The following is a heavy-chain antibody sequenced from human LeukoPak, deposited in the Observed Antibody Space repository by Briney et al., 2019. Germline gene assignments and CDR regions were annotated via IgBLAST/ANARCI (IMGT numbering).Heavy chain of an antibody. V-gene: IGHV4-34*01. CDR1: GGSFSGYH. CDR2: INHSGST. D-gene: IGHD6-6*01. CDR3: ARATEGYSSSVVYMDV. Sequence: PSETLSLTCAVYGGSFSGYHGSWIRQPPGKGLEWIGEINHSGSTKYSPSLKSRVTISVDTPKNQFSLKLTSVTAADTAVYYCARATEGYSSSVVYMDVWGKGTTVTVSS. J-gene: IGHJ6*03.